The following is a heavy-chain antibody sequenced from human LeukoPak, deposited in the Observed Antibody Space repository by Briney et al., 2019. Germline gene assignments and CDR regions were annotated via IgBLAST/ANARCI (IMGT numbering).Heavy chain of an antibody. J-gene: IGHJ3*02. Sequence: SETLSLTCTVSGGSISSSSYYWGWIRQPPGKGLEWIGSIYYSGSTYYNPSLKSRVTISVDTSKNQFSLKLSSVTAADTAVYYCARGLVGATTGTDAFDIRSQGTMVTVSS. CDR3: ARGLVGATTGTDAFDI. CDR1: GGSISSSSYY. CDR2: IYYSGST. D-gene: IGHD1-26*01. V-gene: IGHV4-39*01.